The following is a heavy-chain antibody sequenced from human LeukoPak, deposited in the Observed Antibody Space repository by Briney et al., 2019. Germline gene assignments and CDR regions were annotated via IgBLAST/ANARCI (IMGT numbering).Heavy chain of an antibody. V-gene: IGHV4-34*01. D-gene: IGHD1-26*01. CDR2: INHSGST. CDR1: GGSFSGYY. CDR3: ATTFRDVGSNYYYYYMDV. Sequence: SETLSLTCAVYGGSFSGYYWSWIRQPPGKGLEWIGEINHSGSTNYNPSLKSRVTISVDTSKNQFSLKLSSVTAADTAVYYCATTFRDVGSNYYYYYMDVWGKGTTVTVSS. J-gene: IGHJ6*03.